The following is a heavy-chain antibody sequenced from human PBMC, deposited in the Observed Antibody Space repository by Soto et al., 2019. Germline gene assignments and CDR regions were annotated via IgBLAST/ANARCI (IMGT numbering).Heavy chain of an antibody. J-gene: IGHJ4*02. Sequence: QVQLVESGGGVVQPGRSLRLSCAASGFTFSSYAMHWVRQAPGKGLEWVAVISYDGSNKYYADSVKGRFTISRDNPKNTLDLQMNCLRAEDTAGYYCASLPISPAMVTLDYWGQGTLVTVSS. CDR1: GFTFSSYA. V-gene: IGHV3-30-3*01. D-gene: IGHD5-18*01. CDR2: ISYDGSNK. CDR3: ASLPISPAMVTLDY.